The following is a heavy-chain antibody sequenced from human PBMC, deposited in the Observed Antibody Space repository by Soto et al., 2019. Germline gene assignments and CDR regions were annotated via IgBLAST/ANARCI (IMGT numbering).Heavy chain of an antibody. Sequence: QVQLVESGGGVVQPGTSLRVSCVGSGFTFRSYVIHWVRQAPGKGLEWVALTSYDGSNKYYGDSVRGRFTISRDNSRNTVDLQMDSLRLEDPALYYCARWGTTGGLDVWGQGTLVSVSS. CDR2: TSYDGSNK. D-gene: IGHD3-16*01. J-gene: IGHJ1*01. V-gene: IGHV3-30*19. CDR1: GFTFRSYV. CDR3: ARWGTTGGLDV.